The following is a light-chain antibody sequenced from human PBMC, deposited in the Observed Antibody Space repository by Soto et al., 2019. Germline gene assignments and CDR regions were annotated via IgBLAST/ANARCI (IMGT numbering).Light chain of an antibody. CDR1: SSDVGGYNY. V-gene: IGLV2-14*01. Sequence: QSALTQPASVSGSPGQSITISCTGTSSDVGGYNYVSWYQQHPGKAPKLMIYEVSNRPSGVSNRFSGSKSVNTASLTISGLQAEDESYYYCSSYTSRSIDYVFGTGTKLTVL. CDR2: EVS. J-gene: IGLJ1*01. CDR3: SSYTSRSIDYV.